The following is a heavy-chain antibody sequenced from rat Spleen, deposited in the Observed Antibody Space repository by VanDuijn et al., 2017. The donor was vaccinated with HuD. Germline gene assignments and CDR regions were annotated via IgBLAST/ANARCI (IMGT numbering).Heavy chain of an antibody. CDR3: ARQDVMDA. J-gene: IGHJ4*01. CDR2: ISPSGGST. V-gene: IGHV5-31*01. Sequence: EVQLMESGGGLVQPGKSLKLSCVASGFTFNNYWMTWIRQAPTKGLEWVASISPSGGSTYYRDSVKGRFTVSRDNAKSTLYLQMDSLRSEDTATDYCARQDVMDAWGQGASVTVSS. CDR1: GFTFNNYW.